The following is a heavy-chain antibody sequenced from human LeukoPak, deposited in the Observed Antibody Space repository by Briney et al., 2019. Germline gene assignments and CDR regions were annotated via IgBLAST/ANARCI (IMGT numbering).Heavy chain of an antibody. D-gene: IGHD5-18*01. J-gene: IGHJ4*02. V-gene: IGHV3-7*01. CDR1: GFTFSSYR. Sequence: GGSLRLSCAASGFTFSSYRMSWVRQAPGKGLEWVANIKQDGSEKYYVDSVKGRFTISRDNAKNSLYLQMNSLGAEDTAVYYCAREEQWSEANYWGQGTLVTVSS. CDR3: AREEQWSEANY. CDR2: IKQDGSEK.